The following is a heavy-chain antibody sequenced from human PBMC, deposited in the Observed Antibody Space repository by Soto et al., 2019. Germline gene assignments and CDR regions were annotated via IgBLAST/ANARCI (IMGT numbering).Heavy chain of an antibody. CDR3: TRVRWRDIVVVPAAPFDY. J-gene: IGHJ4*02. D-gene: IGHD2-2*01. V-gene: IGHV3-49*03. CDR1: GFTFGDYA. CDR2: IRSKAYGGTT. Sequence: GGSLRLSCTASGFTFGDYAMSRFRQAPGKGLEWVGFIRSKAYGGTTEYAASVKGRFTISRDDSKSIAYLQMNSLKTEDTAVYYCTRVRWRDIVVVPAAPFDYWGQGTLVTVSS.